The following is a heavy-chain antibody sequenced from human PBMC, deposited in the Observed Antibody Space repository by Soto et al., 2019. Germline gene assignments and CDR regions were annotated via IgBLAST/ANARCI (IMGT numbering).Heavy chain of an antibody. CDR3: ARGPFYVNSHFDX. D-gene: IGHD3-10*02. Sequence: ASVKVSCKGSGYTVTGYYMHWVRQAPGQGLEWMGWINPNSGVTHFAQKFQGRVTLTRDTSSSTTYMELSSLRSEDTAVYYCARGPFYVNSHFDXWGQGTPVTVSX. J-gene: IGHJ4*02. V-gene: IGHV1-2*02. CDR2: INPNSGVT. CDR1: GYTVTGYY.